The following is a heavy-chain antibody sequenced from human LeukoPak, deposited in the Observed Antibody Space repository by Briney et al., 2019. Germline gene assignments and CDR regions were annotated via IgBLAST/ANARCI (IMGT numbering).Heavy chain of an antibody. Sequence: SGPALVKPTQTLTLTCTFSGFSLSTSGMCVSWIRQPPGKALEWLALIDWDDDKYYSTSLKTRLTISKDTSKNQVVLTMTNLDPVDTATYYCARTRGDRGYCSGGSCYPTTYGMDVWGQGTTVTVSS. D-gene: IGHD2-15*01. CDR2: IDWDDDK. V-gene: IGHV2-70*01. J-gene: IGHJ6*02. CDR1: GFSLSTSGMC. CDR3: ARTRGDRGYCSGGSCYPTTYGMDV.